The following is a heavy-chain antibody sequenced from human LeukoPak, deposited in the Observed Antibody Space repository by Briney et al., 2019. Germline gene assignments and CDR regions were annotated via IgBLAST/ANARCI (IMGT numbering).Heavy chain of an antibody. Sequence: GASVKVSCKASGGTFSRFTISWVRQAPGQGFEWMGGITPIFGTANFAQKFQGRVSITADESTSTAFMELSSLRSEDTAVYYCARGSNYDFWSGRTYYYYGMDVWGQGTTVTVSS. CDR2: ITPIFGTA. D-gene: IGHD3-3*01. CDR1: GGTFSRFT. CDR3: ARGSNYDFWSGRTYYYYGMDV. V-gene: IGHV1-69*13. J-gene: IGHJ6*02.